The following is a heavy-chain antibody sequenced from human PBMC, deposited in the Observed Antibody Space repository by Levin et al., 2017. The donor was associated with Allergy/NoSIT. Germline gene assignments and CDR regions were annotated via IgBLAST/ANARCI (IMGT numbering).Heavy chain of an antibody. V-gene: IGHV5-51*01. J-gene: IGHJ6*02. CDR2: IYPGDSDT. CDR3: ARAKGGDIVVVPAANSYYDGMDV. D-gene: IGHD2-2*01. CDR1: GYSFTSYW. Sequence: RGESLKISCKGSGYSFTSYWIGWVRQMPGKGLEWMGIIYPGDSDTRYSPSFQGQVTISADKSISTAYLQWSSLKASDTAMYYCARAKGGDIVVVPAANSYYDGMDVWGQGTTVTVSS.